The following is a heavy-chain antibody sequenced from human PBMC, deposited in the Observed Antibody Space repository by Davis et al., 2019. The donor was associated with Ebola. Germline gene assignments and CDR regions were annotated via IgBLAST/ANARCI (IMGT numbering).Heavy chain of an antibody. CDR3: ARDLDYHEGGGDFDAFDM. J-gene: IGHJ3*02. CDR2: IKSDGSEK. D-gene: IGHD2-21*02. Sequence: RGGSLTLAWAAARVTFPRGLMTCVRQAPGRRLRWVANIKSDGSEKAYVDSVKGRFTISRDNAKNSLYLQMNSLRVEDTAVYYCARDLDYHEGGGDFDAFDMWGPGTMVTVSS. V-gene: IGHV3-7*01. CDR1: RVTFPRGL.